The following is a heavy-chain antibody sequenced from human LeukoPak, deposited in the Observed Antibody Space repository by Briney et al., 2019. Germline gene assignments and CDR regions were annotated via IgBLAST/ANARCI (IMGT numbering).Heavy chain of an antibody. V-gene: IGHV4-39*01. D-gene: IGHD3-9*01. CDR1: GGSISSSSYY. J-gene: IGHJ5*02. CDR2: IYYSGST. CDR3: ARTYYDILTGYSNWFDP. Sequence: SETLSLTCTVSGGSISSSSYYWGWIRQPPGKGLEWIGSIYYSGSTYYNPSLKSRVTISVDTSKNQFSLKLSSVTAADTAVYCCARTYYDILTGYSNWFDPWGQGTLVTVSS.